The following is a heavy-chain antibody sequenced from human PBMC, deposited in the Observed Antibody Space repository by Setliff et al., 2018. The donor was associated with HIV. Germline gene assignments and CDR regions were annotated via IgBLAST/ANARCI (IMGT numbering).Heavy chain of an antibody. CDR3: ARRVTGTTPRNAFDI. CDR1: GGSISSYY. CDR2: IYTSGST. J-gene: IGHJ3*02. Sequence: PSETLSLTCTVSGGSISSYYWSWIRQPPGKGLEWIGYIYTSGSTNYNPSLKSRVTISVDTSKNQFSLKLSSVTAADTAVYYCARRVTGTTPRNAFDIWGQGTMVT. D-gene: IGHD1-7*01. V-gene: IGHV4-4*09.